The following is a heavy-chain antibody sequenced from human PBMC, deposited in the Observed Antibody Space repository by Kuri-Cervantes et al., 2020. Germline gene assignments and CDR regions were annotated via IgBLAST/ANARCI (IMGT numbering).Heavy chain of an antibody. CDR1: GESFSIYY. D-gene: IGHD3-16*02. CDR3: AKSARDTFGGVIDRGWLDP. Sequence: SETLSLTCAVYGESFSIYYWSWIRQPPGKGLEWIGEVIHRGGANYNPSLKSRVTLSVDKSKKQVYLRLTSVTAADTAIYYCAKSARDTFGGVIDRGWLDPWGQGTPVTVSS. V-gene: IGHV4-34*12. CDR2: VIHRGGA. J-gene: IGHJ5*02.